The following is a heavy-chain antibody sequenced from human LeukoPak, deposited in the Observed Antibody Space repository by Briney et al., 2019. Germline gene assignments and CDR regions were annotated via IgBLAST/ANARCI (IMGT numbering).Heavy chain of an antibody. CDR3: ARGGWYYFDY. CDR1: GFTFSRYW. V-gene: IGHV3-7*04. J-gene: IGHJ4*02. CDR2: IKQDGSEI. Sequence: PGGSLRLSCAASGFTFSRYWMSWVRQAPGKGLEWVACIKQDGSEIYYVDSVKGRFTISRDNAKNSLYLQMNSLRAEDTAAYYCARGGWYYFDYWGQGTLVTVPS. D-gene: IGHD6-19*01.